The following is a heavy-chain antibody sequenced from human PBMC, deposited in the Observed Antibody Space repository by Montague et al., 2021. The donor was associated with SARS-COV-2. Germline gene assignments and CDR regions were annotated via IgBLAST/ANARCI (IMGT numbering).Heavy chain of an antibody. D-gene: IGHD6-13*01. CDR2: TYYRSKWYN. CDR1: GDSVSSNSAA. Sequence: CAISGDSVSSNSAAWNWIRQSPSRGLELLGRTYYRSKWYNDYAVXLKXRITINPDTSKNQFSLQLNSVTPEDTAVYYCARGSSIAAAGDAFDIWGQGTMVTVSS. CDR3: ARGSSIAAAGDAFDI. V-gene: IGHV6-1*01. J-gene: IGHJ3*02.